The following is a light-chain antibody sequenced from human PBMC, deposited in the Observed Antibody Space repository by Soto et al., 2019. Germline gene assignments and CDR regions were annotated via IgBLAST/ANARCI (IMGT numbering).Light chain of an antibody. J-gene: IGLJ1*01. CDR2: DVS. CDR3: TSYKFGGTRV. V-gene: IGLV2-14*01. CDR1: SSDVGAYEF. Sequence: HSVLTQPASVSGSPKQSITISCTGTSSDVGAYEFVSWYQQYPGTVPKLIIYDVSHRPSGVSNRFSGSKSANTASLTISGLRAEDEADYYCTSYKFGGTRVLGRGTKFTVL.